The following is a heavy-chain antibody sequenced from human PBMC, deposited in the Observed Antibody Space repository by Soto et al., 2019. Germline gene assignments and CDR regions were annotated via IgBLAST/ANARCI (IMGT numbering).Heavy chain of an antibody. CDR2: IIPIFGTA. V-gene: IGHV1-69*13. D-gene: IGHD1-20*01. Sequence: ASVKVSCKASGGTFSSYAISWVRQAPGQGLEWMGGIIPIFGTANYAQKFQGRVTITADESTSTAYMELSSLRSEDTAVYYCARRITGTLDDAFDIWGQGTMVTVSS. CDR3: ARRITGTLDDAFDI. J-gene: IGHJ3*02. CDR1: GGTFSSYA.